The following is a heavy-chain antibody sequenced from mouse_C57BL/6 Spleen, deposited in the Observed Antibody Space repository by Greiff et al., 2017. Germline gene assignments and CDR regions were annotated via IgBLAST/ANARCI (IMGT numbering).Heavy chain of an antibody. Sequence: EVQLVESGGGLVKPGGSLKLSCAASGFTFSDYGMHWVRQAPGKGLEWVAYISSGSSTIYYADTVKGRFTISRDNAKNTLFLQMTSLRSEDTAMYYCARSGRYYAMDYWGQGTSVTVSS. CDR2: ISSGSSTI. CDR3: ARSGRYYAMDY. V-gene: IGHV5-17*01. J-gene: IGHJ4*01. D-gene: IGHD1-3*01. CDR1: GFTFSDYG.